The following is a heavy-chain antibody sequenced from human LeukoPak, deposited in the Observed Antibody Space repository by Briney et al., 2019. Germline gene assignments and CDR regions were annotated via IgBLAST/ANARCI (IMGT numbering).Heavy chain of an antibody. CDR2: INQCGKVQ. CDR3: ARGDGGDQGYFQD. V-gene: IGHV3-7*04. D-gene: IGHD4-23*01. J-gene: IGHJ1*01. Sequence: GGALILSCVASGFTLSKFWMYWVRQGPARGLEGVANINQCGKVQHYVDSVKGRFTISKDNAENSLSLHMNSLRADDTAVYYCARGDGGDQGYFQDWGQGTLVTVSS. CDR1: GFTLSKFW.